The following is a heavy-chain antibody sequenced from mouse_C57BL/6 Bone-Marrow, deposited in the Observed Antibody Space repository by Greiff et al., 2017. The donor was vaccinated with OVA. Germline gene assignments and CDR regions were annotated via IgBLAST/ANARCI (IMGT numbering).Heavy chain of an antibody. CDR2: ISSGGSYT. D-gene: IGHD1-1*01. CDR1: GFTFSSYG. J-gene: IGHJ4*01. CDR3: ASLYGSPYAMDY. V-gene: IGHV5-6*02. Sequence: DVKLQESGGDLVKPGGSLKLSCAASGFTFSSYGMSWVRQTPDKRLEWVATISSGGSYTYYPDSVKGRFTISRDNAKNTLYLQMSSLKSEDTAMYYCASLYGSPYAMDYWGQGTSVTVSS.